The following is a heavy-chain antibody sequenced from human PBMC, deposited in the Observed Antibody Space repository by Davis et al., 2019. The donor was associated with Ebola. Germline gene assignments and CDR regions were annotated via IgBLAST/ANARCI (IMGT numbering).Heavy chain of an antibody. CDR1: GYTFTSYY. J-gene: IGHJ4*02. Sequence: ASVKVSCKASGYTFTSYYMHWVRQAPGQGLEWMGITNPSGGSTSYAQKFQGRVTMTRDTSTSTVYMELSSLRSEDTAVYYCASPGPVGGSYLHYWGQGTLVTVSS. CDR2: TNPSGGST. D-gene: IGHD1-26*01. V-gene: IGHV1-46*01. CDR3: ASPGPVGGSYLHY.